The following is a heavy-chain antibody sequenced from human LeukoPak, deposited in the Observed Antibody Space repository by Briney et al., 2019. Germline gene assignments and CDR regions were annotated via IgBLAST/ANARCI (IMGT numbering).Heavy chain of an antibody. Sequence: PSETLSLTCTVSGGSISSYYWSWIRQPPGKGLEWIGYIYYSGSTNYSPSLKSRVTISVDTSKNQFSLKLSSVTAADTAVYYCARGPFTIFIGMDVWGQGTTVTVSS. CDR1: GGSISSYY. CDR3: ARGPFTIFIGMDV. D-gene: IGHD3-3*01. J-gene: IGHJ6*02. CDR2: IYYSGST. V-gene: IGHV4-59*01.